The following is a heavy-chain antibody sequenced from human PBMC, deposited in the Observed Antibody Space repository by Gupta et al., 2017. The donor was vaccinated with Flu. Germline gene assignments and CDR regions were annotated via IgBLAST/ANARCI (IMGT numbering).Heavy chain of an antibody. CDR3: ARDWQATITALDY. J-gene: IGHJ4*02. Sequence: EVQLVESGGGLVKPGGSLRLSCAASGLTFSSYSMNWVRQAPGKGLEWVSSISSSSSYIYYADSVRGRCTISRDNAKNSRYLQMNSLRGEDTAVYYCARDWQATITALDYWGQGTLVTVSS. V-gene: IGHV3-21*01. D-gene: IGHD5-12*01. CDR1: GLTFSSYS. CDR2: ISSSSSYI.